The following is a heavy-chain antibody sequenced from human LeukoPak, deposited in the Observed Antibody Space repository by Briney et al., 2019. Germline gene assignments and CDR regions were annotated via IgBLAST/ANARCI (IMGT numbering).Heavy chain of an antibody. CDR1: GGSISSNSYY. D-gene: IGHD3-22*01. CDR2: IYYSGST. CDR3: ARDDRYFYDTPGYYSFDY. Sequence: PSETLSLTCTVSGGSISSNSYYWAWIRQPPGKGLEWIGSIYYSGSTYYNPSLKSRVTMSIDTSKEQFSLKLSSVAAADTAIYYCARDDRYFYDTPGYYSFDYWGQGALVTVSS. J-gene: IGHJ4*02. V-gene: IGHV4-39*07.